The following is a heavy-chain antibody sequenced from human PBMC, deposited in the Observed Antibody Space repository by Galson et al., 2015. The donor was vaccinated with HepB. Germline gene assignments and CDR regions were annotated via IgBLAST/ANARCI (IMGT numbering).Heavy chain of an antibody. CDR2: ISYDGSNK. D-gene: IGHD1-26*01. CDR1: GFTFSSYG. CDR3: AKDGGTYSGSYPHYYYYYMDV. V-gene: IGHV3-30*18. J-gene: IGHJ6*03. Sequence: LRLSCAASGFTFSSYGMHWVRQAPGKGLEWVAVISYDGSNKYYADSVKGRFTISRDNSKNTLYLQMNSLRAEDTAVYYCAKDGGTYSGSYPHYYYYYMDVWGKGTTVTVSS.